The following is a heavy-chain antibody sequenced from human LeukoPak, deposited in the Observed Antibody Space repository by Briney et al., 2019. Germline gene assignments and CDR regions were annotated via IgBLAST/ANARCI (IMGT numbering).Heavy chain of an antibody. CDR1: GFTFSSYW. CDR3: ARDSTASRPVDY. Sequence: GGSLRLSCAASGFTFSSYWMSWVRQAPGKGLEWVATIKQDGSEKYYVDSVKGRFTISRDNAKNSLYLQMNSLRAEDTGVYYCARDSTASRPVDYWGQGTLVTVSS. CDR2: IKQDGSEK. J-gene: IGHJ4*02. D-gene: IGHD6-6*01. V-gene: IGHV3-7*01.